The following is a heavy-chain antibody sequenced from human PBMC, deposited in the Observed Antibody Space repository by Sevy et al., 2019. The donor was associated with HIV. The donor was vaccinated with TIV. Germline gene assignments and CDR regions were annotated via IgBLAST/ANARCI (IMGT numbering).Heavy chain of an antibody. D-gene: IGHD2-8*01. V-gene: IGHV3-23*01. CDR1: GSTFSSYS. CDR2: FPLGGGEL. Sequence: GGPLGFSFRPLGSTFSSYSLSGVGKPPGKGWGGVSIFPLGGGELNYADSVKGRFTISRDNSKSSVYLQMNNLRPEDTAVYYCAREGCTKPHDYWGQGTLVTVSS. CDR3: AREGCTKPHDY. J-gene: IGHJ4*02.